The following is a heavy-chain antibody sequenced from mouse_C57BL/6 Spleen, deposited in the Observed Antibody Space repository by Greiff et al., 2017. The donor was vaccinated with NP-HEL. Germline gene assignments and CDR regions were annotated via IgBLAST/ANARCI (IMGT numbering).Heavy chain of an antibody. V-gene: IGHV1-53*01. CDR2: INPSNGGT. Sequence: QVQLQQPGTELVKPGASVKLSCKASGYTFTSYWMHWVKQRPGQGLEWIGNINPSNGGTNYNEKFKSKATLTVDKSSSPAYMQLSSLTSEDSAVYYCARSPDYYGSPYWYFDVWGTGTTVTVSS. D-gene: IGHD1-1*01. CDR3: ARSPDYYGSPYWYFDV. J-gene: IGHJ1*03. CDR1: GYTFTSYW.